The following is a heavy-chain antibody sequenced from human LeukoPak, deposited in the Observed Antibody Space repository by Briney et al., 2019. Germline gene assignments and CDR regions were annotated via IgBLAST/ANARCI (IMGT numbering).Heavy chain of an antibody. CDR2: ISYDETNK. J-gene: IGHJ5*02. CDR1: GFTFSSYA. V-gene: IGHV3-30*04. D-gene: IGHD5-18*01. Sequence: PGGSLRLSCAASGFTFSSYAMRWVRQAPGKGLEWVAVISYDETNKYYADSVKGRFTISRDNSKNTLYLQMNSLRAEDTAVYYCARDSVRYSYGEGWFDPWGQGTLVTVSS. CDR3: ARDSVRYSYGEGWFDP.